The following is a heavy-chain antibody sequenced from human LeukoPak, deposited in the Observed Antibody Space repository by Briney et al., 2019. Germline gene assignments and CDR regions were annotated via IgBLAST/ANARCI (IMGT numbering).Heavy chain of an antibody. V-gene: IGHV1-46*01. D-gene: IGHD1-26*01. J-gene: IGHJ4*02. CDR2: INPSGGST. CDR1: GYTFTSYY. CDR3: ARDLVVGATSDFIDY. Sequence: GASVKVSCTASGYTFTSYYMHWVRQAPGQGLEWMGIINPSGGSTSYAQKFQGRVTMTRDMSTSTVYMELSGLRSEDTAVYYCARDLVVGATSDFIDYWGQGTLVTVSS.